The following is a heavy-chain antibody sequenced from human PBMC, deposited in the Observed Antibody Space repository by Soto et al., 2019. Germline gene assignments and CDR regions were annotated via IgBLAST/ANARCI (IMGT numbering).Heavy chain of an antibody. CDR3: ARGDREYIAGVIGARPGEYGVDV. CDR1: GFTFRIYA. CDR2: ISYDGSNK. D-gene: IGHD2-15*01. V-gene: IGHV3-30-3*01. Sequence: QVQLVESGGGVVQPGRSLRLSCAASGFTFRIYAMHWVRQAPGKGLECVAVISYDGSNKFYSDSVKGRFTISRDNSKNTLYLQINSLRYEDTAVYYCARGDREYIAGVIGARPGEYGVDVWGQGTTVTVSS. J-gene: IGHJ6*02.